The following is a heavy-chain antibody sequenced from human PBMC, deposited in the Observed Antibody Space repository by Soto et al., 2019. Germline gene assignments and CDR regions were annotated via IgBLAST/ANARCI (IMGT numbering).Heavy chain of an antibody. J-gene: IGHJ6*02. V-gene: IGHV1-46*01. D-gene: IGHD3-3*01. CDR3: AREIQRGDVLRFLEWLRYYGMDV. CDR1: GYTFTSYY. Sequence: QVQLVQSGAEVKKPGASVKVSCKASGYTFTSYYMHWVRQAPGQGLEWMGIINPSGGSTSYAQKFQGRVTMTRDTSTSTVYMELSSLRSEDTAVYYCAREIQRGDVLRFLEWLRYYGMDVWGQGTTVTVSS. CDR2: INPSGGST.